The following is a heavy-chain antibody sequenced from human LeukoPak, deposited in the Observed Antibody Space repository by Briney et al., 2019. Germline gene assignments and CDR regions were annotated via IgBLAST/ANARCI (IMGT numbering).Heavy chain of an antibody. V-gene: IGHV3-66*01. CDR2: IYSGGST. CDR3: ARDKVYYYDSSGYSYYWYFDL. D-gene: IGHD3-22*01. Sequence: GGSLRLSCAASGFTVSCNYMSWVRQAPGKGLEWVSVIYSGGSTYYADSVKGRFTISRDNSKNTLYLQMNSLRAEDTAVYYCARDKVYYYDSSGYSYYWYFDLWGRGTLVTVSS. J-gene: IGHJ2*01. CDR1: GFTVSCNY.